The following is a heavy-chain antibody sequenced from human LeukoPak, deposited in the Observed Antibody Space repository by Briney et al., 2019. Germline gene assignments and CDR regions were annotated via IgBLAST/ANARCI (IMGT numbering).Heavy chain of an antibody. J-gene: IGHJ4*02. CDR2: IWYDGSNE. V-gene: IGHV3-33*01. D-gene: IGHD3-10*01. CDR3: VREGYYGPGSSPTFYFDS. Sequence: GGSLRLSCAASGFTFSSYGMHWVRQAPGKGLEWVAVIWYDGSNEYYADSAKGRFTISRDNSRSAVHLEMNSLRPDDTAVYYCVREGYYGPGSSPTFYFDSWGRGTLVTVSS. CDR1: GFTFSSYG.